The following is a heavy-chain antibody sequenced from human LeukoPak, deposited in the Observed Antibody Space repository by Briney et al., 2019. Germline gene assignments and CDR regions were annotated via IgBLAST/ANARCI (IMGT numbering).Heavy chain of an antibody. Sequence: GGSLRLSCAASGFTFSSYSMNWVRQAPGKGPEWVSSISSSSSYIYYGDSVKGRFTISRDNAKNSLYLQMNSLRAEDTAVYYCARTHQPTLILVPDANGYWGQGTLVTVSS. CDR3: ARTHQPTLILVPDANGY. V-gene: IGHV3-21*01. J-gene: IGHJ4*02. CDR1: GFTFSSYS. D-gene: IGHD2-2*01. CDR2: ISSSSSYI.